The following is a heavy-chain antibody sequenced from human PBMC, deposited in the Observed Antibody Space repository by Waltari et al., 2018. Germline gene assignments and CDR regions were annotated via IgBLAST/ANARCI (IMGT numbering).Heavy chain of an antibody. V-gene: IGHV4-38-2*01. CDR1: GYSISSGYY. CDR3: ARTRQWDIGVVPAAIEAFDI. Sequence: QVQLQESGPGLVKPSETLSLTCAVSGYSISSGYYWGWIRQPPGKGRELVGSIYHSGSTYSTPYLKSRATRSVEPSKNQFSLKRSSVTAADTAVYYCARTRQWDIGVVPAAIEAFDIWGQGTMVTVSS. J-gene: IGHJ3*02. D-gene: IGHD2-2*01. CDR2: IYHSGST.